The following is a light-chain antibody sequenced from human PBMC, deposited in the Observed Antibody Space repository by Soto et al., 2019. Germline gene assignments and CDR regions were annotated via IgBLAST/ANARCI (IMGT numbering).Light chain of an antibody. J-gene: IGKJ4*01. Sequence: EIVMTQCPATLSVSPGERATLSCMASQSVSSDLAWYQQKPGQAPRLLIYGASSRATGIPDRFSGSGSGTDFTLTISRLEPEDFAVYYCQQYGSSPVTFGGGTKVDIK. CDR1: QSVSSD. CDR2: GAS. CDR3: QQYGSSPVT. V-gene: IGKV3-20*01.